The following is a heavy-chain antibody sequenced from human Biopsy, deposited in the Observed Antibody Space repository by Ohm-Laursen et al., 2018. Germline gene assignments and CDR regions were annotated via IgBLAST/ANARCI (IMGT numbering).Heavy chain of an antibody. V-gene: IGHV4-34*08. J-gene: IGHJ4*02. CDR2: INQAGTT. CDR1: GKTFSDYQ. Sequence: TLPLTCVVFGKTFSDYQWSWIRQPPGKGPEWIGQINQAGTTNYNPSLKGRVSISADASKYEFSLRLTSVTAADTAVYLCGNEVHGRDYWGLGAQVTVSS. D-gene: IGHD2-15*01. CDR3: GNEVHGRDY.